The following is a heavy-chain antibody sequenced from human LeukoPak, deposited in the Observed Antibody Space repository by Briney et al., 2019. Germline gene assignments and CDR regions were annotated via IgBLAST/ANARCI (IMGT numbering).Heavy chain of an antibody. J-gene: IGHJ4*02. D-gene: IGHD3-10*01. CDR3: AKVWYYYGSESYSPYYFDY. Sequence: GGSLRLSCAASGFTFSSYSMSWVRQAPGKGLEWVSAISGSGGSTYYADSAKGLFTISRDNSKNTMYLQMNSLRVEDTAVYYCAKVWYYYGSESYSPYYFDYWGQGTLVTVSS. CDR1: GFTFSSYS. V-gene: IGHV3-23*01. CDR2: ISGSGGST.